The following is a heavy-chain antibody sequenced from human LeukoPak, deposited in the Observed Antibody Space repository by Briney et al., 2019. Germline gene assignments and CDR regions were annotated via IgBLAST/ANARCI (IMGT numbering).Heavy chain of an antibody. Sequence: PGGSLRLSCAASGFIFSNYAMHWVRQAPRKGLVWVSHINSDGGITTYADSVKGRFTISRDNAKNTLYLQMNSLRAEDTAVYYCAKFDYGGNSGGAFDIWGQGTMVTVSS. V-gene: IGHV3-74*01. D-gene: IGHD4-23*01. CDR2: INSDGGIT. J-gene: IGHJ3*02. CDR3: AKFDYGGNSGGAFDI. CDR1: GFIFSNYA.